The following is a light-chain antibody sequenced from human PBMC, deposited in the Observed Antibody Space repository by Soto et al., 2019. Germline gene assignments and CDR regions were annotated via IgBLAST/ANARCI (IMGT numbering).Light chain of an antibody. CDR2: EVT. CDR3: FSYGGSRAV. Sequence: QSALTQPASVSGSPGQSITISCTGTSSDVGSHNLVSWYQQHPGQAPKLMIYEVTKRPLGVSTRFSASKSGNTASLTISGHQAEDAADYYSFSYGGSRAVFGGGTQLTVL. J-gene: IGLJ7*01. CDR1: SSDVGSHNL. V-gene: IGLV2-23*02.